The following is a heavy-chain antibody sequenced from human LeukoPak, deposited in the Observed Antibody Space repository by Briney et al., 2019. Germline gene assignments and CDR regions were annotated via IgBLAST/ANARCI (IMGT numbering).Heavy chain of an antibody. CDR1: GGSVSSGSYY. J-gene: IGHJ4*02. Sequence: PSETLSLTCTVSGGSVSSGSYYWSWIRHPPGKGLEWIGSIYYSGSTYYSPSLKSRIAISVDTSKNQFSLKLSSVTAADTAVYYCAGWPYYESSGYEDYWGQGTLVTVSS. CDR3: AGWPYYESSGYEDY. D-gene: IGHD3-22*01. V-gene: IGHV4-39*01. CDR2: IYYSGST.